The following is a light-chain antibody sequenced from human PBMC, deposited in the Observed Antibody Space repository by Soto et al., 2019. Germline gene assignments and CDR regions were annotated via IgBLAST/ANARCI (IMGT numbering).Light chain of an antibody. V-gene: IGLV2-14*03. Sequence: QSALTQPASVSGSPGQSITISCTGTSSDIGGYNYVSWYQQHPGKAPKLMIYDVSNRPSGVSNRFSGSKSGNTASLTISGLQPEDEADYYCSPYTDGTTLVFGGGTKVTVL. J-gene: IGLJ3*02. CDR2: DVS. CDR3: SPYTDGTTLV. CDR1: SSDIGGYNY.